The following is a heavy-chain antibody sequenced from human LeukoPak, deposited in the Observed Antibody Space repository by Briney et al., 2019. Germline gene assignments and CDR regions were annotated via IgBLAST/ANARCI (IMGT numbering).Heavy chain of an antibody. Sequence: GASVKVSCKASGYYFVTYPINWVRQAPGQGLEWMGWISAYNGNTNYAQKLQGRVTMTTDTSTSTAYMELRSLRSDDTAVYYCARGHGLWDYYDSSGYYGESDYWGQGTLVTVSS. V-gene: IGHV1-18*01. CDR1: GYYFVTYP. CDR2: ISAYNGNT. D-gene: IGHD3-22*01. CDR3: ARGHGLWDYYDSSGYYGESDY. J-gene: IGHJ4*02.